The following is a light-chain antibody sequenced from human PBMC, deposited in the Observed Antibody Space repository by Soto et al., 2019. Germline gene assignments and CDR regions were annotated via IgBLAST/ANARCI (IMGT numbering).Light chain of an antibody. CDR1: QSVSNN. CDR3: QQYTTWPRT. J-gene: IGKJ1*01. Sequence: EIVMTQSPATLSVSPGERATLSCRASQSVSNNLAWYQQKPGQAPRLLIYGASTRATGIPARFSGSGSGTEFPLTVSSLQSEDFAVYYCQQYTTWPRTFGQGNKVEIK. CDR2: GAS. V-gene: IGKV3-15*01.